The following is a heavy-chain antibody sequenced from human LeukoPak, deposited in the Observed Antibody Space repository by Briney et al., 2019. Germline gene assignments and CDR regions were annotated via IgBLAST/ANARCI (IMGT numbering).Heavy chain of an antibody. CDR3: ARHYGP. CDR2: IHYGGTA. CDR1: GGSIGSGYY. Sequence: SETLSLTCTVSGGSIGSGYYWAWIRQPPGKGLEWIGSIHYGGTAHYNPSLQSRVTISADTSKNQFALDLRSVTAADTAVYYCARHYGPWGQGTLVTVSS. J-gene: IGHJ5*02. D-gene: IGHD3-10*01. V-gene: IGHV4-39*01.